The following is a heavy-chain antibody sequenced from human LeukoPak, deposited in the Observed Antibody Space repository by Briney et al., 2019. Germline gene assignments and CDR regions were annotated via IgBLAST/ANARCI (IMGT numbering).Heavy chain of an antibody. CDR2: INAGNGNT. Sequence: GASVKVSCKASGYTFTSYAMHWVRQAPGQRLEWMGWINAGNGNTKYSQKFQGRVTITRDTSASTAYMELSSLRSEDTAVYYCAREGRREYYDSSGSFDYWGQGTLVTVSS. V-gene: IGHV1-3*01. J-gene: IGHJ4*02. D-gene: IGHD3-22*01. CDR3: AREGRREYYDSSGSFDY. CDR1: GYTFTSYA.